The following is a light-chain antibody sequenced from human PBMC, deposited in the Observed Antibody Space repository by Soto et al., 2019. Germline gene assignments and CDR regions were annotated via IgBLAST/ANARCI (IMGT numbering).Light chain of an antibody. J-gene: IGLJ1*01. CDR2: EVT. Sequence: QSALTQPASVSGSPGQSITISCTGTSSDIGHYNYVSWYQQHPGKVPKLLISEVTNRPSGVSDRFSGSKSGNTASLTISGLQVEDEADYYCSSYTTTFTQVFGTGTKLTVL. CDR3: SSYTTTFTQV. V-gene: IGLV2-14*01. CDR1: SSDIGHYNY.